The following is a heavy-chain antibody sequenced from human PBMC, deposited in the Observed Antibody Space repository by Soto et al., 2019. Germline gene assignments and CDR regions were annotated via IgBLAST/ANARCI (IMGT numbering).Heavy chain of an antibody. V-gene: IGHV3-11*01. CDR2: ISNSGRTL. D-gene: IGHD6-6*01. Sequence: QVQLVESGGGLVKPGGSLRLSCAASGFTFSDYYMSWIRQAPGKGLEWVSYISNSGRTLYYADSMKGRFTMSRDNAKKSLYLQISSLRSEDTAVYHCATDLVAVSGGAYSSSSGVYFFDFWGQGTPVTVSS. CDR3: ATDLVAVSGGAYSSSSGVYFFDF. J-gene: IGHJ4*02. CDR1: GFTFSDYY.